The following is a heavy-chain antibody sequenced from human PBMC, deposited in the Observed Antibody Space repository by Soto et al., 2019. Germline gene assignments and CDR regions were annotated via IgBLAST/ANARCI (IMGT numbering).Heavy chain of an antibody. Sequence: QVQLQESGPGLVKPSQTLSLTCTVSGGSISSGDYYWSWIRQPPGKGLEWIGYIYYSGSTYYNPCLKSRVTISVDPSKNQFSLKLSSVTAADTAMYYCARGGDYVNPNHHYYCMDVWGQGTMVTVSS. J-gene: IGHJ6*02. CDR2: IYYSGST. D-gene: IGHD3-16*01. CDR1: GGSISSGDYY. V-gene: IGHV4-30-4*01. CDR3: ARGGDYVNPNHHYYCMDV.